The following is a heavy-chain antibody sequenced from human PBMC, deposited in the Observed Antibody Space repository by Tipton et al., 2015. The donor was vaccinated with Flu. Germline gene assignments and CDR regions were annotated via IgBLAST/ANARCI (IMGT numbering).Heavy chain of an antibody. Sequence: TLSLTCTVSGDSISTTIYYWGRVRQPPGKGLERIGSIYYSGTTYYNPSLKSRVTISVDSSKNEFSLTLASLTAADTAVYYCARDLWNDRRAYYYYGVDVWGQGTTVTVSS. CDR2: IYYSGTT. CDR1: GDSISTTIYY. J-gene: IGHJ6*02. D-gene: IGHD1-1*01. V-gene: IGHV4-39*07. CDR3: ARDLWNDRRAYYYYGVDV.